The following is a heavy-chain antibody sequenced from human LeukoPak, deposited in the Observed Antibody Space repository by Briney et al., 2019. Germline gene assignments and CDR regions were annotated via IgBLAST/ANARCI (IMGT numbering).Heavy chain of an antibody. J-gene: IGHJ4*02. CDR1: GFTFSNAW. CDR3: TSPDCSSTSCPFGY. D-gene: IGHD2-2*01. Sequence: GGSLRLSCAASGFTFSNAWMSWVRQAPGKGLEWVSAISGSGGSTYYADSVKGRFTISRDNSKNTLYLQMNSLRAEDTAVYYCTSPDCSSTSCPFGYWGQGTLITVSS. V-gene: IGHV3-23*01. CDR2: ISGSGGST.